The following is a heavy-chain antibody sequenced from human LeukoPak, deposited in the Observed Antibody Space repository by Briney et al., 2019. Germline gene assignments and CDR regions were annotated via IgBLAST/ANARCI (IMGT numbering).Heavy chain of an antibody. D-gene: IGHD1-1*01. CDR1: GYSFTTHW. V-gene: IGHV5-51*01. CDR2: IQPGNPDI. J-gene: IGHJ4*02. Sequence: GESLKISCQGSGYSFTTHWIGWVRQVPGEGLEWMGIIQPGNPDIRYSPSFQGQVTISADQSITTAYLQWSSLKASATAIYYCAEHEARPAWGTFRYWGLGTLVTGSS. CDR3: AEHEARPAWGTFRY.